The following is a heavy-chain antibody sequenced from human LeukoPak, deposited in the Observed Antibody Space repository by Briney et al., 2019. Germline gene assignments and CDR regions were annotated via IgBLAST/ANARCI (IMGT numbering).Heavy chain of an antibody. CDR1: GYTFTGYY. V-gene: IGHV1-2*02. J-gene: IGHJ4*02. CDR2: INPNSGGT. CDR3: ARDRTGITTVRGVIPHFDY. Sequence: ASVKVSCKASGYTFTGYYMHWVRQAPGQGLEWMGWINPNSGGTNYAQKFQGRVTMTRDTSISTAYMELSRLRSDDTAVYYCARDRTGITTVRGVIPHFDYWGQGTLVTVSS. D-gene: IGHD3-10*01.